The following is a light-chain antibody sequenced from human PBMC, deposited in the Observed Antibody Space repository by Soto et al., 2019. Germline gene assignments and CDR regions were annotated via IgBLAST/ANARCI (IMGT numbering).Light chain of an antibody. Sequence: QPVLTQSPSASASLGASVKLTCTPSSGHSSYAIAWHQQQPEKGPRYLMKLDSDGSHTKGDAIPDRFSGSSSGAERYLTISSLQSEDEADYYCQTWGTGIHVVFGGGTQLTAL. CDR2: LDSDGSH. CDR1: SGHSSYA. V-gene: IGLV4-69*01. CDR3: QTWGTGIHVV. J-gene: IGLJ2*01.